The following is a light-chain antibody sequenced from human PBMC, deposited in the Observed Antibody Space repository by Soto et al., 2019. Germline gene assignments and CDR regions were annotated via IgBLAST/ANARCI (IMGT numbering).Light chain of an antibody. Sequence: EIVLTQSPGTLSLSPGERATLSCRASQSVAGSSLAWYQKRPGQAPRLLIYGASSRGTGMPDRFSGSGSGTDFTLTISRLEPEDFAVYYCQQYGSSPWTFGQGTKVEIK. CDR1: QSVAGSS. J-gene: IGKJ1*01. CDR2: GAS. CDR3: QQYGSSPWT. V-gene: IGKV3-20*01.